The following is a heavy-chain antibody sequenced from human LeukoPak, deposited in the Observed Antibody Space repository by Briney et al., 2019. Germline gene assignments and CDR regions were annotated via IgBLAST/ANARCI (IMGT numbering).Heavy chain of an antibody. CDR2: IYYSGST. J-gene: IGHJ4*02. V-gene: IGHV4-59*12. Sequence: SETLSLTCTVSGGSISSYYWSWIRQPPGKGLEWIGYIYYSGSTNYNPSLKSRVTISVDTSKNQFSLNLSSVTAAGTAVYFCARDEGSSYPFDYWGQGTLVTVSS. D-gene: IGHD2-2*01. CDR3: ARDEGSSYPFDY. CDR1: GGSISSYY.